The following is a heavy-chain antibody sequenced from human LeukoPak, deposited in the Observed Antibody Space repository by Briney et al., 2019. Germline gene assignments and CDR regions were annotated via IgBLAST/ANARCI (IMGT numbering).Heavy chain of an antibody. CDR1: GFTFSNAW. Sequence: GGSLRLSCAASGFTFSNAWMSWVRQAPGKGLEWVGRIKSKTDGGTTDYAAPVKGRFTISRDDSKNTLYLQMNSLKTEDTAVYYCTTLNLYYDFWSGYLDPHGYFDYWGQGTLVTVSS. V-gene: IGHV3-15*01. J-gene: IGHJ4*02. CDR2: IKSKTDGGTT. D-gene: IGHD3-3*01. CDR3: TTLNLYYDFWSGYLDPHGYFDY.